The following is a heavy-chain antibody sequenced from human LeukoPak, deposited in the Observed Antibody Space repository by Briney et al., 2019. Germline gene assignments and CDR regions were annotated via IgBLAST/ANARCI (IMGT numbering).Heavy chain of an antibody. Sequence: ASVKVSCKVSGYTLTELSMHWVRQAPGKGLEWMGGFDPEDGETIYAQKFQGRVTMTEDTSTDTAYMEQSSLRSEDTAVYYCATAEPLTLVLHGDYFDYWGQGTLVTVSS. J-gene: IGHJ4*02. CDR3: ATAEPLTLVLHGDYFDY. V-gene: IGHV1-24*01. CDR2: FDPEDGET. D-gene: IGHD1-14*01. CDR1: GYTLTELS.